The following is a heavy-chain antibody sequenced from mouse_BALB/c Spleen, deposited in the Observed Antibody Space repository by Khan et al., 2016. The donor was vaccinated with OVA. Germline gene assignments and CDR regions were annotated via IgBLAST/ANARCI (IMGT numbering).Heavy chain of an antibody. CDR1: GYTFTTYY. D-gene: IGHD2-13*01. CDR3: ARGEYCLGDAIGY. Sequence: QVQLKESGPELVKPGASVRISCKASGYTFTTYYLHWVKQRPGQGLEWIGWIYPGSFNTNYNEKFKGKATLTADKSSNTAHMQLSSLTSEDSAVXFCARGEYCLGDAIGYWGQGTTVTVSS. J-gene: IGHJ4*01. CDR2: IYPGSFNT. V-gene: IGHV1S56*01.